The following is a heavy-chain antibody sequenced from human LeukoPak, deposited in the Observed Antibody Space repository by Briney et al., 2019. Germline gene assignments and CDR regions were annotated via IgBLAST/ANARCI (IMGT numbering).Heavy chain of an antibody. CDR1: GGSISSSSYY. CDR3: ARFVTGDGAFDI. J-gene: IGHJ3*02. D-gene: IGHD3-10*01. V-gene: IGHV4-39*01. CDR2: IYYSGNT. Sequence: SETLSLTCTVSGGSISSSSYYWGWIRQPPGKGLGWIGSIYYSGNTYYNPSLRGRVTISVDTSKNQFSLKLSSVTAADTAVYYCARFVTGDGAFDIWGQGTMVTVSS.